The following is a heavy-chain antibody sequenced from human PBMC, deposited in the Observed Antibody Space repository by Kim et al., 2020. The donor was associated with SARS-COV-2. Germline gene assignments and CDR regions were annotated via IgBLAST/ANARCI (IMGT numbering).Heavy chain of an antibody. CDR1: GGTFSSYA. Sequence: SVKVSCKASGGTFSSYAISWVRQAPGQGLEWMGGIIPIFGTANYAQKFQGRVTITADESTSTAYMELSSLRSEDTAVYYCARDLDYGGNSEVGYWGQGTLVTVSS. V-gene: IGHV1-69*13. CDR2: IIPIFGTA. J-gene: IGHJ4*02. D-gene: IGHD4-17*01. CDR3: ARDLDYGGNSEVGY.